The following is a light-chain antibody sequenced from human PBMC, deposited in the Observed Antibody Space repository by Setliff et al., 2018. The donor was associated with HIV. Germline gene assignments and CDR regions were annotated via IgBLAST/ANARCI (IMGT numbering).Light chain of an antibody. Sequence: QSALAQPASVSGSPGQSITISCTGTSSDIGGYYFVSWYQQNTGKAPKLMIYDVTKRPSGVSNRFSGSKSGNTASLTISGLLAEDEADYYCSSYTSSSTLIFGEGTKVTVL. CDR3: SSYTSSSTLI. V-gene: IGLV2-14*03. CDR1: SSDIGGYYF. J-gene: IGLJ2*01. CDR2: DVT.